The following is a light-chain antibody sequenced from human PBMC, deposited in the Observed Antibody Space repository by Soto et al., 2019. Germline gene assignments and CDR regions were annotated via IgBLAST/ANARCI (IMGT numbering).Light chain of an antibody. Sequence: EILMTQSPATLSVSPGERATLSCRASQSLNRNLAWYQQKPGQPPRLIIYGASTRASGIPARFSGSGSGTEFTLTISSLQSEDFALYYCQHYNDWPPAFTFGPGTKLDL. CDR2: GAS. CDR1: QSLNRN. J-gene: IGKJ3*01. CDR3: QHYNDWPPAFT. V-gene: IGKV3D-15*01.